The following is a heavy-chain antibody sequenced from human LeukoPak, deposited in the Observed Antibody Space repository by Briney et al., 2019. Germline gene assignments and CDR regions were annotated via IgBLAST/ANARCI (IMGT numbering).Heavy chain of an antibody. Sequence: SVTVSCTSSVCTFSIYAIGWVRQAPGQGLEWMGRIIPIFGTANYAQKFQGRVTITADKSTSTAYMELSSLRSEDTAVYYCARDYSGYPGGATGYWGQGTLVTVSS. CDR2: IIPIFGTA. J-gene: IGHJ4*02. V-gene: IGHV1-69*06. D-gene: IGHD5-12*01. CDR1: VCTFSIYA. CDR3: ARDYSGYPGGATGY.